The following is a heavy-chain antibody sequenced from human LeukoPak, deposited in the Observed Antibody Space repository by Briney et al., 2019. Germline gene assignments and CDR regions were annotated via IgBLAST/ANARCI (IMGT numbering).Heavy chain of an antibody. CDR3: ARSNPNRNALDL. J-gene: IGHJ3*01. CDR2: ITRSGSNI. CDR1: QLIFSKYG. D-gene: IGHD1-14*01. V-gene: IGHV3-48*03. Sequence: GGSLRLSCTGSQLIFSKYGLNWVRQSPGKGLEWISSITRSGSNIDYADSVRGRFTVSRDNAKNSLFLQMNSLRGEDTAVYYCARSNPNRNALDLWGQGTMVTISS.